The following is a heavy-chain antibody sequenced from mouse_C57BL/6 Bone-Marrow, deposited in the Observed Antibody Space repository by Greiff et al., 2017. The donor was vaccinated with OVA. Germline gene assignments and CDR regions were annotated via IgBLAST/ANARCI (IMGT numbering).Heavy chain of an antibody. D-gene: IGHD1-1*01. J-gene: IGHJ2*01. CDR3: ARGGYYYGGFDY. Sequence: EVQLQQSGPELVKPGASVKMSCKASGYTFTDYNMHWVKQSHGKSLEWIGYINPNNGGTSYNQKFKGKATLTVNKSSSTAYMELRSLTSEDSAVYYCARGGYYYGGFDYWGQGTTRTVSS. V-gene: IGHV1-22*01. CDR2: INPNNGGT. CDR1: GYTFTDYN.